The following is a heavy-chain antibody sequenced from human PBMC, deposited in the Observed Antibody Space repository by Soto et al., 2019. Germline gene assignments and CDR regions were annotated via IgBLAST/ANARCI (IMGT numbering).Heavy chain of an antibody. CDR2: IYHSGST. CDR3: ARGRLDIVATIGLYFDY. V-gene: IGHV4-30-2*01. J-gene: IGHJ4*02. CDR1: GGSISSGGYS. Sequence: SETLSLTCAVSGGSISSGGYSWSWIRQPPGKGLEWIGYIYHSGSTYYNPSLKSRVTISVDRSKNQFSLKLSSVTAADTAVYYCARGRLDIVATIGLYFDYWGQGTLVIVSS. D-gene: IGHD5-12*01.